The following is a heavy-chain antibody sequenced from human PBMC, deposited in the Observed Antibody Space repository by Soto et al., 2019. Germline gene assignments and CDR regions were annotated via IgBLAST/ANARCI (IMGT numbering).Heavy chain of an antibody. CDR1: GFTFSSYT. D-gene: IGHD3-22*01. Sequence: EVQLVESGGDLVQPGGSLRLSCAASGFTFSSYTMSWVRQAPGKGLEWVSYIGASTGDINYADSVKGRFTISRDNAKNSLYLQMNSLRGEDTAVYYCARERGGYSFDYWGQGTLVTGSS. J-gene: IGHJ4*02. CDR3: ARERGGYSFDY. CDR2: IGASTGDI. V-gene: IGHV3-48*01.